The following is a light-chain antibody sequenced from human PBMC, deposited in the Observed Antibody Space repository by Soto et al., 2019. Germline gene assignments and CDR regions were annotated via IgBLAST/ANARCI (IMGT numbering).Light chain of an antibody. CDR2: ENH. Sequence: QSVLTQPPSVSAAPGQKVAISCSGSSPNIGNDFVSWYQQLPGTAPKLLIYENHKRPSGIPDRFSGSKSGTSATLGTTGLQTGDEADYYCETWDSSLSAAVFGGGTQLTVL. CDR3: ETWDSSLSAAV. CDR1: SPNIGNDF. J-gene: IGLJ7*01. V-gene: IGLV1-51*02.